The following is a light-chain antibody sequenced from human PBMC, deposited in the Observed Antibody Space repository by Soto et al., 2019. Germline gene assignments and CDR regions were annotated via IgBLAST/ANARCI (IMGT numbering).Light chain of an antibody. V-gene: IGLV2-18*01. CDR2: EVT. CDR3: SLFTSSRTYV. J-gene: IGLJ1*01. Sequence: SVLTQPPSVSGSPGQSVTISCTATSSDVGTYDRVSWYQQPPGTAPKLIIYEVTYRPSGVPDRFSGSQSGYTASLTISGLQAEDEADYYCSLFTSSRTYVFGTGTKVTVL. CDR1: SSDVGTYDR.